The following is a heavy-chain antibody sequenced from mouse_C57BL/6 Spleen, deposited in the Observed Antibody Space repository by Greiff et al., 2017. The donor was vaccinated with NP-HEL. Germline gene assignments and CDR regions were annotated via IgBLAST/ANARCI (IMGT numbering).Heavy chain of an antibody. D-gene: IGHD2-14*01. Sequence: EVQLVESGGGLVKPGGSLKLSCAASGFTFTSYAMSWVRQTPEKRLEWVATISDGGSYTYYPDNVKGRFTISRDNAKNNLYLQMSHLKSEDTAMYYCARGRIGDYWGQGTTLTVSS. CDR1: GFTFTSYA. CDR2: ISDGGSYT. CDR3: ARGRIGDY. J-gene: IGHJ2*01. V-gene: IGHV5-4*01.